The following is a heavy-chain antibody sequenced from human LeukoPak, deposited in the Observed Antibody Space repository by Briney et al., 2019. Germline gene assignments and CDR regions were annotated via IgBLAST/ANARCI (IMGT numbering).Heavy chain of an antibody. CDR1: GYTFTGYY. V-gene: IGHV1-2*02. CDR3: AREWVGNNWFDP. CDR2: INPNSGGT. D-gene: IGHD1-14*01. Sequence: GATVKVSCKASGYTFTGYYMHWVRQAPGQGLEWMGWINPNSGGTNYAQKFQGRVTMTRDTSISTAYMELSRLRSDDTAVYYCAREWVGNNWFDPWGQGTLVTVSS. J-gene: IGHJ5*02.